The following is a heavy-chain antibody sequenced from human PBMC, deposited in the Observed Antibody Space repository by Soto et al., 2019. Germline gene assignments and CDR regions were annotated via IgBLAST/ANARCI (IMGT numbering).Heavy chain of an antibody. D-gene: IGHD3-3*02. CDR1: GYSFTNFD. CDR2: ISAYNGNT. CDR3: ARTLARGFSVFGPRIDA. V-gene: IGHV1-18*04. Sequence: GESLKISCKGSGYSFTNFDVHWVRQAPGQGLEWMGWISAYNGNTTYAQNLQGRVTMTTDTSTSTAYMELRSLRSDDTAVYYCARTLARGFSVFGPRIDAWGQGTLVTVSS. J-gene: IGHJ5*02.